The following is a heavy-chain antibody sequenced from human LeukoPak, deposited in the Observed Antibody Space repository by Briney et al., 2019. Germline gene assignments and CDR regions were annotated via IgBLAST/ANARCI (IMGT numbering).Heavy chain of an antibody. J-gene: IGHJ4*02. Sequence: GGSLRLSCAASGFTFSNYWLHWVRQAPGKGLVWVSHISTDARTITYAAFVKGRFTISRDNAKNTLYLQMNSLRAEDTALYYCVRGQATAWGLDYWGQGTLVTVSS. CDR2: ISTDARTI. CDR3: VRGQATAWGLDY. CDR1: GFTFSNYW. D-gene: IGHD6-13*01. V-gene: IGHV3-74*01.